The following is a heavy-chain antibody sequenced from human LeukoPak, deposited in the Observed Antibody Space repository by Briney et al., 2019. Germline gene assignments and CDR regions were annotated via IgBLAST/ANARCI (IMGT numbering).Heavy chain of an antibody. D-gene: IGHD6-6*01. Sequence: SVKVSCKASGGTFSSYAISWVRQAPGQGLEWMGRIIPILGIANYAQKFQGRVTITTDESTSTAYMELSSLRSEDTAVYYCVGIAARSGYYFDYWGQGTLVTVSS. J-gene: IGHJ4*02. CDR1: GGTFSSYA. CDR2: IIPILGIA. V-gene: IGHV1-69*04. CDR3: VGIAARSGYYFDY.